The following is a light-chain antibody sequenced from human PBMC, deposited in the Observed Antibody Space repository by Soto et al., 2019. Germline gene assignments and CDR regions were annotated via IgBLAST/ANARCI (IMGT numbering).Light chain of an antibody. CDR2: GAS. J-gene: IGKJ1*01. V-gene: IGKV3-15*01. CDR3: QQYQNWRT. Sequence: EIVMTQSPATLSVSPGERATLSCRASQSVSSNLGWYQQKPGQAPRLLIHGASTRAAGIPARFSGSGSGTEFTLTISSLQSEGFAVYYCQQYQNWRTFGQGTKVEIK. CDR1: QSVSSN.